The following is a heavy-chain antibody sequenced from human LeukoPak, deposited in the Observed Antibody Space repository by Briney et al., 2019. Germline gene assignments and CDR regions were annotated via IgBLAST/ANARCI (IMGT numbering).Heavy chain of an antibody. Sequence: PGRSLRLSCAASGFTSSSFGMHWVRQAPGQGLEWVAVISFDGSNQYYADSVKGRFTIYRDNFKNTVYLQMNSLRAEETAVYYCAKSHPPTVTTEEGEYLQHWGQGTLVTVSS. CDR2: ISFDGSNQ. V-gene: IGHV3-30*18. CDR3: AKSHPPTVTTEEGEYLQH. CDR1: GFTSSSFG. D-gene: IGHD4-17*01. J-gene: IGHJ1*01.